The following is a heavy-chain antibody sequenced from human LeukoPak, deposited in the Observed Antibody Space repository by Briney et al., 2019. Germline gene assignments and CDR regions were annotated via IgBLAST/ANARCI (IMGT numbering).Heavy chain of an antibody. J-gene: IGHJ5*02. CDR1: GYNFTTYW. CDR3: ARRTGVEWFDP. CDR2: IDPSDSYS. Sequence: PGESLKISCKGSGYNFTTYWIIWVRQIPGKGLEWMGRIDPSDSYSIYSPSFQGHVTISADKSISTAYLQWSSLKASDTAMYYCARRTGVEWFDPWGQGTPVTVSS. D-gene: IGHD7-27*01. V-gene: IGHV5-10-1*01.